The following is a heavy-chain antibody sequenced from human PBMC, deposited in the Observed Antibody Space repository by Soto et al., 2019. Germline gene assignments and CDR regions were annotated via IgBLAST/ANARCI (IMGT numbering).Heavy chain of an antibody. CDR3: ARHPLAGWLPYYFDY. V-gene: IGHV4-39*01. Sequence: QLQLQESGPGLVKPSETLSLTCTVSGGSISSSSYYWGWIRQPPGKGLEWIGSIYYSGSTYYNPSLKSRVTISVDTSKNQFSLKLSSVTAADTAVYYCARHPLAGWLPYYFDYWGQGTLVTVSS. CDR2: IYYSGST. CDR1: GGSISSSSYY. D-gene: IGHD5-12*01. J-gene: IGHJ4*02.